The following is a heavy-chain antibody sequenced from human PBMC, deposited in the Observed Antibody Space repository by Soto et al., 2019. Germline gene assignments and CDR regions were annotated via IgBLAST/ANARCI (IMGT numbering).Heavy chain of an antibody. CDR3: ARETSDDAFDI. CDR1: GFTFSSHS. CDR2: ISSGSSSM. Sequence: GGSLRLSCAASGFTFSSHSMNWVRQAPGKGLEWVSYISSGSSSMYYADSVKGRFTISRDNAKNSLYLQMNSLRAEDTAVYYCARETSDDAFDIWGQGTMVTVSS. V-gene: IGHV3-48*04. J-gene: IGHJ3*02.